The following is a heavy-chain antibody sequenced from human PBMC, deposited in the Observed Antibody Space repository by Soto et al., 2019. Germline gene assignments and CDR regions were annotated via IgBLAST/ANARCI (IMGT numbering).Heavy chain of an antibody. CDR2: IIPIFGTA. CDR3: ARKKLQLLWFGELAR. Sequence: SVKVSCKASGGTFSSYAISWVRQAPGQGLEWMGGIIPIFGTANYAQKFQGRVTITADESTSTAYMELSSLRSEDTAVYYCARKKLQLLWFGELARWGQGTLVTVSA. J-gene: IGHJ4*02. CDR1: GGTFSSYA. D-gene: IGHD3-10*01. V-gene: IGHV1-69*13.